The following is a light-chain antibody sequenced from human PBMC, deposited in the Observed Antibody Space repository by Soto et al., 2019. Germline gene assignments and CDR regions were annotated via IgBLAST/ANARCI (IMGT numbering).Light chain of an antibody. J-gene: IGKJ1*01. CDR1: QSVTSSY. Sequence: EIVLTQSPGTLSLSPGERATLSCRASQSVTSSYLAWYQQKPGQAPRLVMYGASIRTSGIPDRFSGSGSGTDFTLTISRLEPEDFAVYYCQQYARAPWTFGQGTKVEIK. V-gene: IGKV3-20*01. CDR3: QQYARAPWT. CDR2: GAS.